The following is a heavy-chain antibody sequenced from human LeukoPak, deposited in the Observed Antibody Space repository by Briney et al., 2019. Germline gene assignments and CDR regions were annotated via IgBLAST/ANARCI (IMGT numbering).Heavy chain of an antibody. CDR1: GFTFSSYA. Sequence: GGSLRLSCAASGFTFSSYAMSWVRQAPGKGLEWVSAISGSGGSTYYADSVKGRFTISRDNSKNTLYLQMNSLRAEDTAVYYCAAAEDIVIVPAATDWFDPWGQGTLVTVSS. CDR3: AAAEDIVIVPAATDWFDP. V-gene: IGHV3-23*01. D-gene: IGHD2-2*01. CDR2: ISGSGGST. J-gene: IGHJ5*02.